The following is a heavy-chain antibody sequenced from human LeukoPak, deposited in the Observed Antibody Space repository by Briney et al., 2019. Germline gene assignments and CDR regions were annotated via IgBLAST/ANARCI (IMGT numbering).Heavy chain of an antibody. CDR2: IHYSGST. V-gene: IGHV4-39*07. J-gene: IGHJ4*02. D-gene: IGHD5-24*01. CDR1: GGSISSTTYY. Sequence: SETLSLTCTVSGGSISSTTYYWGWIRQPPGKGLDWIGIIHYSGSTNYNPSLKSRVTISVDTSKNQFSLKLSSVTAADTAVYYCARAPDGYKLDYWGQGTLVTVSS. CDR3: ARAPDGYKLDY.